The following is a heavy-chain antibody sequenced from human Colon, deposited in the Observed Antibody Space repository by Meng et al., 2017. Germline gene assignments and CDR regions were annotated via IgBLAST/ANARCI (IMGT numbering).Heavy chain of an antibody. CDR2: IYYSGST. V-gene: IGHV4-61*01. CDR1: GGSVSSGIYY. CDR3: ARNYGP. J-gene: IGHJ5*02. D-gene: IGHD4-17*01. Sequence: QVQLQESGPGLLRPSETLSLTCPVSGGSVSSGIYYWSWIRQPPGKGLEWIGYIYYSGSTNYNPSLKSRVTISVDTSKNQFSLKLSSVTAADTAVYYCARNYGPWGQGTLVTVSS.